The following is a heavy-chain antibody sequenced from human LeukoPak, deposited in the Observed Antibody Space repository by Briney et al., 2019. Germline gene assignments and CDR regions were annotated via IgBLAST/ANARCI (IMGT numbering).Heavy chain of an antibody. CDR2: IYYSGST. D-gene: IGHD3-22*01. V-gene: IGHV4-59*08. Sequence: SETLSLTCTVSGGSISSYYWSWIRQPPGKGLEWIGYIYYSGSTNYNPSLESRVTISVDTSKNQFSLKLSSVTAADTAVYYCARRRDYYDSSGYRGAFDIWGQGTMVTVSS. CDR3: ARRRDYYDSSGYRGAFDI. CDR1: GGSISSYY. J-gene: IGHJ3*02.